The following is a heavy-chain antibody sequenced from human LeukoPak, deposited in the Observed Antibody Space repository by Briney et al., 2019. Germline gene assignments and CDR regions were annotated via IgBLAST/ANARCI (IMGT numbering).Heavy chain of an antibody. J-gene: IGHJ6*03. D-gene: IGHD2-2*02. CDR3: ARKRGYCSSTSCYIYYYYYYMDV. CDR1: GFTFSSYW. Sequence: PGGSLRLSCAASGFTFSSYWMSWVRQAPGKGLEWVANIKQDGSEKYYVDSVKGRFTISRDNAKNSLYLQMNSLRAEDTAVYYCARKRGYCSSTSCYIYYYYYYMDVWGKGTTVTVSS. CDR2: IKQDGSEK. V-gene: IGHV3-7*01.